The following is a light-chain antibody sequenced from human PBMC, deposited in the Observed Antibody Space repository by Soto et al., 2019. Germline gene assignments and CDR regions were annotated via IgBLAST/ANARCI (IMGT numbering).Light chain of an antibody. CDR2: EVS. CDR3: SSYTSTTTLYV. CDR1: SSDVGGYNY. V-gene: IGLV2-14*01. J-gene: IGLJ1*01. Sequence: QSALTQPASVSGSPGQSITISCTGTSSDVGGYNYVSWYQQHPGKAPKLMIYEVSNRPSGVSRRFSGSKSGNTASLTISGLQAGDEADYYCSSYTSTTTLYVFGTGTKLTVL.